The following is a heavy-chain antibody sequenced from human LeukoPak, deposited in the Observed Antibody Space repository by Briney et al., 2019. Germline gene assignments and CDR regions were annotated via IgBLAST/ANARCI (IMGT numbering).Heavy chain of an antibody. J-gene: IGHJ4*02. V-gene: IGHV4-59*01. CDR3: ARGEWDLLFDY. CDR1: GGSISGYY. Sequence: PSETLSLTCTVSGGSISGYYWSWIRQPPGKGLEWIGYIFYSGSTNYNPSLKSRVTISVDTPKNQFSLKLSSVTAADTAVYYCARGEWDLLFDYWGQGTLVTVSS. D-gene: IGHD1-26*01. CDR2: IFYSGST.